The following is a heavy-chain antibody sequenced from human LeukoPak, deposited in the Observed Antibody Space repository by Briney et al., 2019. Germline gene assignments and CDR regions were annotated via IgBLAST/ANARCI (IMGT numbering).Heavy chain of an antibody. V-gene: IGHV3-23*01. CDR3: AKSTSPLYYYYGMDV. D-gene: IGHD2-2*01. CDR2: ISGSGGST. J-gene: IGHJ6*02. CDR1: GFTFSRYS. Sequence: PGGSLRLSCAASGFTFSRYSMSWVRQAPGKGLEWVSAISGSGGSTYYADSVKGRFTISRDNSKNTLYLQLNSLRAEDTAVYYCAKSTSPLYYYYGMDVWGQGTTVTVSS.